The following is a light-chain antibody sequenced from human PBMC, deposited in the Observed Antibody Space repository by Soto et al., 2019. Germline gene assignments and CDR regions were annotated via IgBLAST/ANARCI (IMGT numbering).Light chain of an antibody. J-gene: IGKJ2*01. Sequence: DLQMTQSPSTLSASVGDRVTITCRASQSISSWLAWYQQKPGKAPKLLIYDASSLESGVPSRFSGSGSGTEFTLTISSLQPDDFATYYCQQYNSYSSFGQGTKLEIK. CDR3: QQYNSYSS. V-gene: IGKV1-5*01. CDR1: QSISSW. CDR2: DAS.